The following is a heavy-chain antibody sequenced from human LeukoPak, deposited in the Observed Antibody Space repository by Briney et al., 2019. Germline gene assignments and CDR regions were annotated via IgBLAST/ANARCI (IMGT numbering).Heavy chain of an antibody. CDR3: ARGHTXXXFDY. CDR1: GGSISSYY. V-gene: IGHV4-59*01. Sequence: SLTCTVSGGSISSYYWSWIRXPXGKGLEWIGYIYYSGSTNYNPSLKSRVTISVDTSKNQFSLKLSSVTAADTAVYYCARGHTXXXFDYWGQGTLVXXXS. J-gene: IGHJ4*02. CDR2: IYYSGST.